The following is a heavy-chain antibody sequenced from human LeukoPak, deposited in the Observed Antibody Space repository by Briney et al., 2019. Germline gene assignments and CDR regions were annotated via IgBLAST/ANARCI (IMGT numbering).Heavy chain of an antibody. D-gene: IGHD4-17*01. J-gene: IGHJ6*02. CDR2: INPNSGGT. V-gene: IGHV1-2*04. Sequence: ASVKVSCKASGYTFTGYYTHWVRQAPGQGLEWMGWINPNSGGTNYAQKFQGWVTMTRDTSISTAYMELSRLRSDDTAVYYCARVAYGDYEDYGMDVWGQGTTVTVSS. CDR3: ARVAYGDYEDYGMDV. CDR1: GYTFTGYY.